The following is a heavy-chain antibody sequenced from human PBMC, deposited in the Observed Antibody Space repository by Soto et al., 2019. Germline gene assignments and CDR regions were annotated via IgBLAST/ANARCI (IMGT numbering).Heavy chain of an antibody. Sequence: QVQLVQSGAEVKKPGASEKVSCKASGYTFTSYAMHWVRQAPGQRLEWMGWINAGNGNTKYSQKFQGRVTITRDTSASTAYMELSSLRSEDTAVYYCAPSRRIAVAGPIDYWGQGTLVTVSS. CDR1: GYTFTSYA. V-gene: IGHV1-3*01. CDR2: INAGNGNT. D-gene: IGHD6-19*01. CDR3: APSRRIAVAGPIDY. J-gene: IGHJ4*02.